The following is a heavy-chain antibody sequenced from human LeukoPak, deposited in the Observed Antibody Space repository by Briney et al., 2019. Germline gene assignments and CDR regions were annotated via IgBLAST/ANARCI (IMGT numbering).Heavy chain of an antibody. Sequence: SDTLSLTCTVSGGSISSYYWSWIRQPPGKGLEWIGYIYYSGSTNYNPSLKSRVTISVDTSKNQFTLKLSSVTAADTAVYYCARHYGDHRPRHFDYWGQGTLVTVSS. CDR2: IYYSGST. J-gene: IGHJ4*02. V-gene: IGHV4-59*08. CDR3: ARHYGDHRPRHFDY. CDR1: GGSISSYY. D-gene: IGHD4-17*01.